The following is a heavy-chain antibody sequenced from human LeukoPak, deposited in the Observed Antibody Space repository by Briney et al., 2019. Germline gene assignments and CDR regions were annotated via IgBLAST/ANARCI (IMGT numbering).Heavy chain of an antibody. D-gene: IGHD3-9*01. Sequence: SVKVSCKASGYTFTSYGISWVRQAPGQGLEWMGWISACNGNTNYAHKLQGRVTMTTDTSTSTAYMELRSLRSDDTAVYYCARSGSARANYDTDYFDYWGQGTLVTVSS. CDR1: GYTFTSYG. J-gene: IGHJ4*02. V-gene: IGHV1-18*01. CDR3: ARSGSARANYDTDYFDY. CDR2: ISACNGNT.